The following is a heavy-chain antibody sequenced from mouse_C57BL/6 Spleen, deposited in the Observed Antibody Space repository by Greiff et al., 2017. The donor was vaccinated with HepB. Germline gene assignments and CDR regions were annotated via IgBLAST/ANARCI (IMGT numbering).Heavy chain of an antibody. V-gene: IGHV1-19*01. J-gene: IGHJ1*03. D-gene: IGHD2-1*01. Sequence: EVKLVESGPVLVKPGASVKMSCKASGYTFTDYYMNWVKQSHGKSLEWIGVINPYNGGTSYNQKFKGKATLTVDKSSSTAYMELNSLTSEDSAVYYCARDGNYVGYFDVWGTGTTVTVSS. CDR2: INPYNGGT. CDR3: ARDGNYVGYFDV. CDR1: GYTFTDYY.